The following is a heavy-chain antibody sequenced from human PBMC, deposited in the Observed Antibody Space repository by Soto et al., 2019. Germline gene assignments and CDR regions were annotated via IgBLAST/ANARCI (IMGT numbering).Heavy chain of an antibody. CDR1: GGSIRSSNW. J-gene: IGHJ6*02. Sequence: SETLSLTCAFSGGSIRSSNWWSWVRQHPGKGLEWIGEIYHSGSTNYNPSLKSRVTISVDKSKNQFSLKLSSVTAADTAVYYCARDGYCSGGSCPRGYYYGMDVWGQGTTVTVSS. CDR3: ARDGYCSGGSCPRGYYYGMDV. D-gene: IGHD2-15*01. CDR2: IYHSGST. V-gene: IGHV4-4*02.